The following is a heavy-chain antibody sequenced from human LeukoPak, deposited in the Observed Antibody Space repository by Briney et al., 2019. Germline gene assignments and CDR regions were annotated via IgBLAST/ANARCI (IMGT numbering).Heavy chain of an antibody. J-gene: IGHJ6*02. CDR1: GYTFTGYY. D-gene: IGHD3-16*01. Sequence: GASVKVSCKASGYTFTGYYIHWVRHAPGQGLERMGWINPNSGGTNYAQKFQGRVTMTRDTSISTAYMELSRLRSDDTAVYYCAYSSGGDRIYYYYGMDVWGQGTTVTVSS. CDR2: INPNSGGT. CDR3: AYSSGGDRIYYYYGMDV. V-gene: IGHV1-2*02.